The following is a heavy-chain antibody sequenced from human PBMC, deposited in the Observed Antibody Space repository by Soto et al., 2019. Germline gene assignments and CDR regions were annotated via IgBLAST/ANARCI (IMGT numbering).Heavy chain of an antibody. CDR2: ISYDGSNK. J-gene: IGHJ6*02. V-gene: IGHV3-30-3*01. Sequence: QVQLVESGGGVVQPGRSLRLSCAASGFTFSSYAMHWVRQAPGKGLEWVAVISYDGSNKYYADSVKGRFTISRDNSKNTLYLQMNRLRAEDTAVYYCAREVVLDYDFWSGRYGMDVWGQGTTVTVSS. CDR3: AREVVLDYDFWSGRYGMDV. D-gene: IGHD3-3*01. CDR1: GFTFSSYA.